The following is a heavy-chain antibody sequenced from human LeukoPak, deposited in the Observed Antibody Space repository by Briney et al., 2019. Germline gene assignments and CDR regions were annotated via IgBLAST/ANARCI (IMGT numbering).Heavy chain of an antibody. Sequence: PSETLSLTCTVSGGSISSSSYYWGWIRQPPGKGLEWIGSIYYSGSTYYNASLRSRVTISLDTSKKQFSLKLRSVTAADTAVYYCARGHPLGYNYYMDVWGKGPTVTVSS. CDR2: IYYSGST. CDR3: ARGHPLGYNYYMDV. J-gene: IGHJ6*03. V-gene: IGHV4-39*07. CDR1: GGSISSSSYY.